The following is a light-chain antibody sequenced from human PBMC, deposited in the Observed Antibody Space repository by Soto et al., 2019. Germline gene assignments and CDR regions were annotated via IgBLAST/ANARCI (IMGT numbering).Light chain of an antibody. CDR3: QQYNNYPWT. Sequence: DIQMTQSPSTLSASVGDRVTITCRASQSISSWLAWYQQKPGKAPKLLIYKASSLESGVPSRFSGSGSGTEFTLTISSLQPDVFATYYCQQYNNYPWTCGQGTNVDIK. V-gene: IGKV1-5*03. CDR1: QSISSW. J-gene: IGKJ1*01. CDR2: KAS.